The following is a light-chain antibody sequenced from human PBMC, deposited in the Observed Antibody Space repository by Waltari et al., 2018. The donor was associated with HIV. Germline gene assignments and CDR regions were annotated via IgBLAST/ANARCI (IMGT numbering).Light chain of an antibody. CDR2: EVT. J-gene: IGLJ3*02. Sequence: QSALTQSASVSGSPGQSITISCTGTSSAVGAYTLVSWYQQHPGAVPKLLIYEVTKRPSGVSTRFSGSKSGNTASLTISGLQAEDEADYYCCSYAGSGLVFGGGTKLTVL. CDR3: CSYAGSGLV. V-gene: IGLV2-23*02. CDR1: SSAVGAYTL.